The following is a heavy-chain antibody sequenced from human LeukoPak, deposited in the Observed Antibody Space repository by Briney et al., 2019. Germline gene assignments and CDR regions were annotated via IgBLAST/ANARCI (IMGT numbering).Heavy chain of an antibody. D-gene: IGHD6-6*01. CDR1: GFTFSSYA. CDR2: ILYDGSNE. CDR3: ARVNEQQLAVDYFDY. Sequence: GGSLRLSCAASGFTFSSYAMHWVRQAPGKGLEWVAVILYDGSNEYYADSVKGRFTISRDNSKNTLYLQMNSLRAEDTAVYYCARVNEQQLAVDYFDYWGQGTLVTVSS. J-gene: IGHJ4*02. V-gene: IGHV3-30-3*01.